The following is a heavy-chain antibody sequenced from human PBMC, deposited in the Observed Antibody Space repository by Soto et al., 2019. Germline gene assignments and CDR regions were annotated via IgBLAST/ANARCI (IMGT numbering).Heavy chain of an antibody. Sequence: GWSLRLSCAASGFTFSNYGMHWVRQAPGKGLEWVAVIWYDGSYKYYEDSVKGRFTISRDNSKNTLYLQMNSLRVEDTAVYYCARDPRKTSVTTYIDHWGQGTQVTVSS. CDR2: IWYDGSYK. CDR1: GFTFSNYG. V-gene: IGHV3-33*01. D-gene: IGHD4-17*01. CDR3: ARDPRKTSVTTYIDH. J-gene: IGHJ4*02.